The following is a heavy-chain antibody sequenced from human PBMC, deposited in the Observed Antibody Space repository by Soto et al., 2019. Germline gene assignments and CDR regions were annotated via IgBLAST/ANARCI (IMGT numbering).Heavy chain of an antibody. CDR2: IIPIFGTA. CDR1: GGTFSSYA. J-gene: IGHJ5*02. Sequence: SVKVSCKASGGTFSSYAISWVRQAPGQGLEWMGGIIPIFGTANYAQKFQGRVTITADESTSTAYMELSSLRSEDTAVYYCARGDSSTWPENWFDPWGQGTLVTVSS. CDR3: ARGDSSTWPENWFDP. V-gene: IGHV1-69*13. D-gene: IGHD6-13*01.